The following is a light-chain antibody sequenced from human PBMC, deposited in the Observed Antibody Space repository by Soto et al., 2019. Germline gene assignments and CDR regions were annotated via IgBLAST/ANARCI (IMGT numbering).Light chain of an antibody. V-gene: IGKV3-11*01. CDR3: HQRSYWPLT. CDR2: DTS. CDR1: QTISSY. J-gene: IGKJ4*01. Sequence: EIVVPQSPGSLSVYPGASATLSCRASQTISSYLAWYQHKPGQAPRLLNDDTSNRATGIPAMFSGSGSGTDFTLTISSVEPEYFAVYYWHQRSYWPLTFGGGTKVDIK.